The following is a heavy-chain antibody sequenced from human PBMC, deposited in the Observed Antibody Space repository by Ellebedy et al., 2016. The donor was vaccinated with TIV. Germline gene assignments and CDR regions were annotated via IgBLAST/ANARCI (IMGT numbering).Heavy chain of an antibody. D-gene: IGHD6-13*01. CDR1: GGTFSSYA. J-gene: IGHJ6*02. Sequence: AASVKVSCKASGGTFSSYAISWVRQAPGQGLEWMGGIIPIFGTANYAQKFQGRVTITADESTSTAYMELSSLRSEDTAVYYCARVSGSSSWYLSLPLPRYYYGMDVWGQGTTVTVSS. V-gene: IGHV1-69*13. CDR3: ARVSGSSSWYLSLPLPRYYYGMDV. CDR2: IIPIFGTA.